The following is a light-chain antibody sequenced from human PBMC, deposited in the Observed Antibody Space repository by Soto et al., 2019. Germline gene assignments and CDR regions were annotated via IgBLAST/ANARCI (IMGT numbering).Light chain of an antibody. J-gene: IGKJ5*01. V-gene: IGKV3D-20*02. CDR1: QSVSSTY. CDR3: QQRSNRPPNP. Sequence: EIVLTQSPGTLSLSPGERGTLSCRASQSVSSTYLAWYQQKPGQAPSLLIYAAYTRATGIPARFSGSGSGTEFPLTLRSLQSEDFAVYYCQQRSNRPPNPFGQGTR. CDR2: AAY.